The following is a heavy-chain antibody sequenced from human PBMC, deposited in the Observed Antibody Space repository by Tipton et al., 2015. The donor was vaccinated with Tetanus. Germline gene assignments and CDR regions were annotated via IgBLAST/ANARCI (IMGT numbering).Heavy chain of an antibody. CDR2: ISYSGST. Sequence: TLSLTCAVSGGSFSGNYWSWIRQPPGKGLEWIGYISYSGSTNSNYSLKSRITISQDTSKNQFSLKLTSVTAADTAVYYCARANYDFPKKGPFDSWGQGTLVIVSS. V-gene: IGHV4-59*01. CDR1: GGSFSGNY. J-gene: IGHJ4*02. D-gene: IGHD3-3*01. CDR3: ARANYDFPKKGPFDS.